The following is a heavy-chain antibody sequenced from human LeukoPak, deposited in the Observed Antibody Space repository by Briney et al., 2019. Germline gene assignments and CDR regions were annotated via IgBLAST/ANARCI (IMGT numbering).Heavy chain of an antibody. CDR3: AKDFRIGYSAHFDY. Sequence: GGSLRLSCVGSGFTFRSHAMSWVRQAPEKGLEFVSGIYENGGTTYYVDSVKGRFSISGDNSKNTLYLQMDSLRGEDTAVYYCAKDFRIGYSAHFDYWGQGALVTVSS. D-gene: IGHD2-21*01. V-gene: IGHV3-23*01. J-gene: IGHJ4*02. CDR1: GFTFRSHA. CDR2: IYENGGTT.